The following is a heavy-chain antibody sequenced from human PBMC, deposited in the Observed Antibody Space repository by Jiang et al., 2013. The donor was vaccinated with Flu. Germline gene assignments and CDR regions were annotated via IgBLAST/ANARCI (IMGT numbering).Heavy chain of an antibody. CDR3: ANRGDSRLYFDD. D-gene: IGHD2-21*02. CDR1: GFTFSSYA. J-gene: IGHJ4*02. V-gene: IGHV3-23*01. Sequence: GLVQPGGSLRLSCAASGFTFSSYAMTWVRQAPGKGLEWVSGISGSGGTTYYADSVKGRFTVSRDNSKNRLSLQMNGLRAEDTAVYYCANRGDSRLYFDDWGQGTLVTVSS. CDR2: ISGSGGTT.